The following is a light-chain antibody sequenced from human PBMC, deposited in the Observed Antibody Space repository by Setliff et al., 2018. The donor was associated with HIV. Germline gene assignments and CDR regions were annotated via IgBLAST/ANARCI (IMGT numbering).Light chain of an antibody. V-gene: IGLV2-14*01. CDR3: CSYTTSNNGVV. CDR2: DVS. J-gene: IGLJ2*01. Sequence: QSALTQPASVSGSPGQSITISCTGSSSDVGGYDYVSWYQQYPGKAPKLLIFDVSHRRSGISNRFSGSKSDNTASLTISGLQPEDETDYCCCSYTTSNNGVVFGGGTKGTVL. CDR1: SSDVGGYDY.